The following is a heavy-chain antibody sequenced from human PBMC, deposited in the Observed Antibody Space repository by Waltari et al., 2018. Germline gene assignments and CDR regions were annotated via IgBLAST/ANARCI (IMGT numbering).Heavy chain of an antibody. CDR2: FSAYNGNT. CDR3: ARVAPDFWSGYSYYYYYGMDV. D-gene: IGHD3-3*01. Sequence: QVQLVQSGAEVKKPGASVKVSCKASGYTFTSYGISWVRQAPGQGLEWMGWFSAYNGNTNYAQKLQGRVTMTTDTSTSTAYMELRSLRSDDTAVYYCARVAPDFWSGYSYYYYYGMDVWGQGTTVTVSS. J-gene: IGHJ6*02. CDR1: GYTFTSYG. V-gene: IGHV1-18*01.